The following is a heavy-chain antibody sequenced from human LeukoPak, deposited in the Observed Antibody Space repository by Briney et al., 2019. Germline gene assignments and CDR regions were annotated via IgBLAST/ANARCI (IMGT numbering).Heavy chain of an antibody. CDR1: GGTFSSYA. V-gene: IGHV1-69*13. D-gene: IGHD3-16*01. CDR3: ARGLIGMAAPGWFDP. Sequence: SVKVSCKTSGGTFSSYAISWVRQAPGQGLEWMGGIIPIFGTANYAQKFQGRVTITADESTSTAYTELSSLRSEDTAVYYCARGLIGMAAPGWFDPWGQGTLVTVSS. CDR2: IIPIFGTA. J-gene: IGHJ5*02.